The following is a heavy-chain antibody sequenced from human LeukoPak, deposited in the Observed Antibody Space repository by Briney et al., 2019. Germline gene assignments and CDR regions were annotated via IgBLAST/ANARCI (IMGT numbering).Heavy chain of an antibody. J-gene: IGHJ4*02. CDR2: INPQSGGT. CDR1: GYTFTGYF. V-gene: IGHV1-2*02. Sequence: ASVKLSCKTSGYTFTGYFINWVRQAPGQGLEWMGWINPQSGGTSNLQKFQGRVDMNRDTSINTAYMDLSRLRSEDTAVYYCARGRAGDYFDYWGEGTVVSVSS. CDR3: ARGRAGDYFDY.